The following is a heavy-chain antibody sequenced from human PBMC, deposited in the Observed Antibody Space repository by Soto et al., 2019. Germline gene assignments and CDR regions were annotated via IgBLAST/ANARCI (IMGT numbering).Heavy chain of an antibody. D-gene: IGHD2-2*01. V-gene: IGHV3-74*01. CDR3: VKVLARGVGVPRFYFDS. CDR2: INADGTST. Sequence: GSLTLSCAASGFTFSNSWMHWVRQVSGKGLDWVSRINADGTSTSYADSVKGRFAISRDNAKNTLYLHVNSLRAEDTAVYYCVKVLARGVGVPRFYFDSWGXGALVPVSS. CDR1: GFTFSNSW. J-gene: IGHJ4*02.